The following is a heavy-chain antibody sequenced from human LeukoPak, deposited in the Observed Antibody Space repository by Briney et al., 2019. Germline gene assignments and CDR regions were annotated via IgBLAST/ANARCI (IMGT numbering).Heavy chain of an antibody. CDR1: GGSISSSTYY. J-gene: IGHJ3*02. D-gene: IGHD6-19*01. CDR3: ARPRYSSGWTYDAFDI. CDR2: IYYSGST. Sequence: SETLSLTCTVSGGSISSSTYYWGWIRQPPGKGLEWIGSIYYSGSTYYNPSLKSRVTISVDTSKNQFSLKLSSVTAADTAVYYCARPRYSSGWTYDAFDIWGQGTMVTVSS. V-gene: IGHV4-39*01.